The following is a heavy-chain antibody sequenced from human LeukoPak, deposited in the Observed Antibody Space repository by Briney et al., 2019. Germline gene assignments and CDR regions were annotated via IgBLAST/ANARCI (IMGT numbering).Heavy chain of an antibody. D-gene: IGHD5-12*01. V-gene: IGHV1-8*01. CDR1: GYTFTSYD. Sequence: ASVKVSCKASGYTFTSYDNNWVRQATGQGLEWMGWMNPNGGNTGYAQKFQGRVTMTRNTSISTAYMELSSLRSEDTAVYYCARGGGRLRGITYNWFDPWGQGTLVTVSS. J-gene: IGHJ5*02. CDR3: ARGGGRLRGITYNWFDP. CDR2: MNPNGGNT.